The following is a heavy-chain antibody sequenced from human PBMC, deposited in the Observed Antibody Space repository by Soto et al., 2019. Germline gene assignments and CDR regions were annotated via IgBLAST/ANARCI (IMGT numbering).Heavy chain of an antibody. V-gene: IGHV3-23*01. CDR2: INVDDNT. J-gene: IGHJ4*02. CDR1: GFSFTSYA. CDR3: AKNYYFDY. Sequence: PGGSLRLSCAASGFSFTSYAMSWVRQAPGKGLEWVSSINVDDNTYYAESVRGRFTISRDNSKNTLYLQMNSLRAEDTALYYCAKNYYFDYWGRGTLVTVS.